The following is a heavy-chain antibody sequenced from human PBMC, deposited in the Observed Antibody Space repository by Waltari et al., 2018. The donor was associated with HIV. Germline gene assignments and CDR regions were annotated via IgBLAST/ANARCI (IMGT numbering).Heavy chain of an antibody. J-gene: IGHJ4*02. D-gene: IGHD3-10*01. V-gene: IGHV3-30*03. CDR2: ISYDETNE. CDR1: GFSFRNYA. CDR3: VVSSFDY. Sequence: QVQLVESGGGVAQPGRSLRVSCASPGFSFRNYAMHWVRQAPGKGLEWLTLISYDETNEYYTDSVRGRFTISRDNSKNMLYLQMNNLRPEDTAIYYCVVSSFDYWGQGTLVTVSS.